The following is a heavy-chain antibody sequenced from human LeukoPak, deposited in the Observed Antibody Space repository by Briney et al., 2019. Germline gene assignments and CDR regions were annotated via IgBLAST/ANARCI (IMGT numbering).Heavy chain of an antibody. CDR1: GFTFSSYG. D-gene: IGHD2-21*02. CDR3: AKDLVVTAIDYYYGMDV. J-gene: IGHJ6*02. Sequence: PGGSLRLSCAASGFTFSSYGMHWVRQAPGKGLEWVAVISYDGSNKYYADSVKGRFTISRDNSKNTLYLQMNSLRAEDTAVYYCAKDLVVTAIDYYYGMDVWGQGTTVTVSS. V-gene: IGHV3-30*18. CDR2: ISYDGSNK.